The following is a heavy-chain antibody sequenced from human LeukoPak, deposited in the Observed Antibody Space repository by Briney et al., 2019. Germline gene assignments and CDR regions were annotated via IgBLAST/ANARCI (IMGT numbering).Heavy chain of an antibody. J-gene: IGHJ4*02. Sequence: ASVKVSCKASGYTFTSYDIDWVRQATGQGLEWMGWMNPNSGNTGYAQKFQGRVTITRNTSISTAYIELSSLRSEDTAVYYCARGGLNGDYDVIYFYYWGQGTLVTVSS. CDR2: MNPNSGNT. CDR3: ARGGLNGDYDVIYFYY. CDR1: GYTFTSYD. V-gene: IGHV1-8*03. D-gene: IGHD4-17*01.